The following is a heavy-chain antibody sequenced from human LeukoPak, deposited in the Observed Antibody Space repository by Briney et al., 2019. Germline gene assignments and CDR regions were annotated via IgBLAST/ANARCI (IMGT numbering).Heavy chain of an antibody. CDR1: GGSISSSSYY. V-gene: IGHV4-39*07. J-gene: IGHJ4*02. Sequence: PSETLSLTCTVSGGSISSSSYYWGWIRQPPGKGLEWIGSIYYSGSTYYNPSLKSRVTISVDTSKNQFSLKLSSVTAADTAVYYCARDYYDSSGYPGFDYWGQGTLVTVSS. CDR3: ARDYYDSSGYPGFDY. CDR2: IYYSGST. D-gene: IGHD3-22*01.